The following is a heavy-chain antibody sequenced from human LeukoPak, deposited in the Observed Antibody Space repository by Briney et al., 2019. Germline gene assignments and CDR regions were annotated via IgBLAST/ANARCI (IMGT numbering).Heavy chain of an antibody. CDR2: INHSGST. CDR3: ARDEAVAGRGNY. J-gene: IGHJ4*02. D-gene: IGHD6-19*01. V-gene: IGHV4-34*01. CDR1: GGSFSGYY. Sequence: PSETLSLTCAVYGGSFSGYYWGWIRQPPGKWLEWIGEINHSGSTNYNPSLKSRVTISVDTSKNQFSLKLSSVTAADTAVYYCARDEAVAGRGNYWGQGTLVTVSS.